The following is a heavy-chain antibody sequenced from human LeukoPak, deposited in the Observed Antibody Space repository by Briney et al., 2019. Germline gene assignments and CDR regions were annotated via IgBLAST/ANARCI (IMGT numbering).Heavy chain of an antibody. CDR1: GGSIGPYY. D-gene: IGHD3-16*01. CDR3: ARSGGSGFQLDS. J-gene: IGHJ4*02. CDR2: SYTTGST. Sequence: GSLRLTCTVSGGSIGPYYWSWLRQPAGKALEWIGRSYTTGSTNYNPSLKSRVTMSLDTSKNQFSLKLSSVTAADTAVYYCARSGGSGFQLDSWGQGTLVTVSS. V-gene: IGHV4-4*07.